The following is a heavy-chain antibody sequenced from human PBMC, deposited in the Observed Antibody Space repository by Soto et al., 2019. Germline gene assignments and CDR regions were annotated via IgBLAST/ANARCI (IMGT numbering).Heavy chain of an antibody. CDR1: GDPITSYF. CDR2: MFPGGTI. J-gene: IGHJ4*02. D-gene: IGHD3-10*01. Sequence: QVQLQQSGPGLVKPSETLSLTCTVSGDPITSYFWCWIRQPAGKGLEWIGHMFPGGTISHNTSLKSRVSRSIDTSTNQFSRTRSSVTAAVTAVYYCARTIIGFTYGSSQFYLDSWGQEPLVTVSS. CDR3: ARTIIGFTYGSSQFYLDS. V-gene: IGHV4-4*07.